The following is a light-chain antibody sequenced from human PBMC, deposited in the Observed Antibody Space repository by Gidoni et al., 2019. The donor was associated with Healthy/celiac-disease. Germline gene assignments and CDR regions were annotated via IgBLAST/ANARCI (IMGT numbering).Light chain of an antibody. CDR1: PSVSSN. CDR3: QQYNNWPPWT. Sequence: DIVMTQSPAPLSVSPGERATLSCRASPSVSSNLAWYQQKPGQAPRLLIYGASTRATGIPARFSGSGSVTEFPLTISSLQSEDFAVYYCQQYNNWPPWTFGQGTKVEIK. J-gene: IGKJ1*01. V-gene: IGKV3-15*01. CDR2: GAS.